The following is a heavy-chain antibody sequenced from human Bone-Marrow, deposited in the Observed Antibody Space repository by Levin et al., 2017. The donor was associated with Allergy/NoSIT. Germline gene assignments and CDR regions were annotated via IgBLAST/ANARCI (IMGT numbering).Heavy chain of an antibody. Sequence: PSETLSLTCSVSGGSIDGYFWSWIRRPPGKGLEWIGDIFYIGGTNYNPSLKSRVSISLDTSRNRFSLRLSSVTAADTAVYYCAREESDYGRRGTHIDVWGKGTLVTVSS. J-gene: IGHJ6*03. CDR1: GGSIDGYF. D-gene: IGHD4-17*01. CDR2: IFYIGGT. V-gene: IGHV4-59*01. CDR3: AREESDYGRRGTHIDV.